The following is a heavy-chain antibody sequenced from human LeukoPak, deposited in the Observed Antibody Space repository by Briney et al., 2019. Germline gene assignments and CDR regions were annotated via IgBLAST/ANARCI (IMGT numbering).Heavy chain of an antibody. CDR1: GFTFSGSA. J-gene: IGHJ4*02. V-gene: IGHV3-73*01. D-gene: IGHD2-21*02. Sequence: GGSLTLSCAASGFTFSGSAIHWVRQASGKGLEWVGRIGTTADNYATAYAASVKGRFTISRDDSKNTAYLQMNSLKTEDTAVYYCSGVVTTLYYWGQGTLVTVSS. CDR3: SGVVTTLYY. CDR2: IGTTADNYAT.